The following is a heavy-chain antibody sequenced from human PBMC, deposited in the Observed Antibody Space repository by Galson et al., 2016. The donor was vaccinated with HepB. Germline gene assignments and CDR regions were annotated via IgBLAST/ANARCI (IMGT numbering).Heavy chain of an antibody. CDR3: ARDLVWNGMDV. CDR2: IYTGGST. V-gene: IGHV3-66*01. CDR1: GFTVSTNY. Sequence: SLRLSCAASGFTVSTNYMSWVRQAPGKGLEWVSVIYTGGSTYYADSVNGRFTISRDNSKNTVHLQMNSLRAEDTAVYYCARDLVWNGMDVWGQGTTVTVSS. D-gene: IGHD5/OR15-5a*01. J-gene: IGHJ6*02.